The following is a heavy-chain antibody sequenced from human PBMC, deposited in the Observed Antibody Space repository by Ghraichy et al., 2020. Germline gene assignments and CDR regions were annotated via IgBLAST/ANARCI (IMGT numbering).Heavy chain of an antibody. J-gene: IGHJ4*02. CDR2: INHDGSAT. Sequence: SETLSLTSAVYGGSSFGYWWSWVRQTPGEALEWIGEINHDGSATNYNPSFKSRLTISLDTSKSQHYLSLKLTSVTAADTAVYYCVRGKDYVWGLGDYWGQGTLVTVSS. CDR3: VRGKDYVWGLGDY. D-gene: IGHD3-16*01. V-gene: IGHV4-34*01. CDR1: GGSSFGYW.